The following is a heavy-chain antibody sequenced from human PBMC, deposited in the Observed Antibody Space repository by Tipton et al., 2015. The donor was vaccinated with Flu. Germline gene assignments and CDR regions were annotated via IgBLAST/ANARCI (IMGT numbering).Heavy chain of an antibody. D-gene: IGHD2-15*01. J-gene: IGHJ3*02. Sequence: LRLSCAVYGGSFSAYYWSWIRQPPGKGLEWVGEINHSGTTNYNPSLTSRVTVSADTSKKQFSLKLTSVTAADTAVYYCARDRGADCGGGGCYGVNSLDIWGHGTKVIVSS. V-gene: IGHV4-34*01. CDR1: GGSFSAYY. CDR3: ARDRGADCGGGGCYGVNSLDI. CDR2: INHSGTT.